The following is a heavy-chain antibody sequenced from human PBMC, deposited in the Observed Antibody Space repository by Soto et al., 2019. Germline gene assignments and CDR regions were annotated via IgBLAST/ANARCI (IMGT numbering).Heavy chain of an antibody. CDR3: AKNLVEMPPPGPRASVTSNYNWVDP. D-gene: IGHD2-15*01. CDR2: INTDGSST. Sequence: PGGSLRLSCAASGFTFSTHWMHWVRQAPGKGLVWVSRINTDGSSTTYADSVKGRFTISRDNAKNTLYLEMNSLRAEDTAMYYCAKNLVEMPPPGPRASVTSNYNWVDPWGQGTLVTVSS. J-gene: IGHJ5*02. V-gene: IGHV3-74*03. CDR1: GFTFSTHW.